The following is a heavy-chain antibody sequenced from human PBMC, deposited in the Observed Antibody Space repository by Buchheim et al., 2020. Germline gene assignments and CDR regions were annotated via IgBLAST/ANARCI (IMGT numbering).Heavy chain of an antibody. D-gene: IGHD6-19*01. CDR2: IDPSDSYT. CDR3: ARRVAGRKHYFGMDV. V-gene: IGHV5-10-1*01. CDR1: GYSFTNYW. J-gene: IGHJ6*02. Sequence: EVQLVQSGAEVKKPGASLRISCKGSGYSFTNYWINWVRQMPGKGLEWMGTIDPSDSYTNYSPSFQGHVTISPDKSISTTYPQWSSLKASDTAMYYCARRVAGRKHYFGMDVWGQGTT.